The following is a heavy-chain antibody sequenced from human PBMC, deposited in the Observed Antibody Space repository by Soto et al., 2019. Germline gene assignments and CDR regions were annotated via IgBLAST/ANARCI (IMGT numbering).Heavy chain of an antibody. J-gene: IGHJ5*02. CDR1: GGTFSSYT. D-gene: IGHD2-21*02. CDR2: IIPILGIA. Sequence: SVKVSCKASGGTFSSYTISWVRQAPGQGLEWMGRIIPILGIANYAQKFQGRVTITADKSTSTAYMELSSLRSEDTAVYYCARAPFVVVTATNWFDPWXQGTLVTAPQ. V-gene: IGHV1-69*02. CDR3: ARAPFVVVTATNWFDP.